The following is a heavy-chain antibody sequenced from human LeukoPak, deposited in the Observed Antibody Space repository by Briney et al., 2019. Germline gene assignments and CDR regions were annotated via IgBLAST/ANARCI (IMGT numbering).Heavy chain of an antibody. V-gene: IGHV3-66*01. Sequence: PGGSLRLSCAASGFDFSTYAMNWVRQAPGKGLEWVSVLYSGGGAYYADSVKDRFTISRDYSQNTLLLQMNSLTAEDTALYYCARGKTSDDIIVDGFDIWGQGTMVAVSS. J-gene: IGHJ3*02. CDR3: ARGKTSDDIIVDGFDI. CDR1: GFDFSTYA. CDR2: LYSGGGA. D-gene: IGHD2-15*01.